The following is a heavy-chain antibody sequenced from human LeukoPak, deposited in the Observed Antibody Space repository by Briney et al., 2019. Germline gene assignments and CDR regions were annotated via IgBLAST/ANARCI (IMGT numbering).Heavy chain of an antibody. J-gene: IGHJ6*03. CDR2: IYPGDSGT. Sequence: GESLKISCKGSGYSFTSYWIGWGRQMPGKDLEWMGIIYPGDSGTCYSQSFQGQVTISADNSISTAYLNWSSLKASDTAMYYCARPFLQNWGRKEHYMDVWGKGTTVTVSS. D-gene: IGHD7-27*01. V-gene: IGHV5-51*01. CDR1: GYSFTSYW. CDR3: ARPFLQNWGRKEHYMDV.